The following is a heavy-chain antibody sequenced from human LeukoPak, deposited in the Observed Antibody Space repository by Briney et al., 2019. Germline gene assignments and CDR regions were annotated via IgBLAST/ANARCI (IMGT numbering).Heavy chain of an antibody. Sequence: PGGSLRLSCAASGFTFSSYGMSWVRQAPGKGLEWVSAISGSGGSTYYADSVKGRFTISRDNSKNTLYLQMNSLRAEDTAVYYCVKGRNAWLTHLYPFDTWGQGTMVTVSS. CDR3: VKGRNAWLTHLYPFDT. CDR2: ISGSGGST. V-gene: IGHV3-23*01. J-gene: IGHJ3*02. CDR1: GFTFSSYG. D-gene: IGHD3-16*01.